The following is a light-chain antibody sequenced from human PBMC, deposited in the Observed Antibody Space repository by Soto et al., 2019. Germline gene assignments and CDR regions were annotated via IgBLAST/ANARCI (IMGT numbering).Light chain of an antibody. CDR3: QQSYSTPFT. V-gene: IGKV1-39*01. CDR2: DAS. CDR1: QSISSY. Sequence: DIQMTQSPSSLSASVGDRVTITCRASQSISSYLNWYQQKPWKAPNLLIYDASSLQSGVPSRFRGSGSGTAFTLTISSLQPEDVATYYCQQSYSTPFTFGPGTKVDIK. J-gene: IGKJ3*01.